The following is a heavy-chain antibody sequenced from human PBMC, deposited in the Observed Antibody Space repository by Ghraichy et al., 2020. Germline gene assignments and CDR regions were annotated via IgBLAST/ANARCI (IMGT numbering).Heavy chain of an antibody. CDR2: IYSGDST. CDR1: GFTVSSNY. CDR3: ATGSGRDITDY. J-gene: IGHJ4*02. Sequence: GGSLRLSCAASGFTVSSNYMTWVRQAPGKGLEWVSVIYSGDSTYYADSVKGRFTISRDKSKNTLYLQMNSLRAEDTAVYYCATGSGRDITDYWGQGSLVTVS. V-gene: IGHV3-66*01. D-gene: IGHD1-26*01.